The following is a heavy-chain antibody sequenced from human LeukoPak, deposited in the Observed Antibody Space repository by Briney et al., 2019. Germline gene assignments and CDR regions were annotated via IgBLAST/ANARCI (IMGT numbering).Heavy chain of an antibody. V-gene: IGHV6-1*01. D-gene: IGHD6-13*01. CDR1: GDSVSSNSVT. CDR3: ARGSISWSFDS. CDR2: TYYRSKWYN. Sequence: SQTLSVTCAISGDSVSSNSVTWNWIRQSPSRALEWLGGTYYRSKWYNDYAVPVKSRITINPDTSKNQFSLQLNSVTPEDTAVYYCARGSISWSFDSWGQGTLVTVSS. J-gene: IGHJ4*02.